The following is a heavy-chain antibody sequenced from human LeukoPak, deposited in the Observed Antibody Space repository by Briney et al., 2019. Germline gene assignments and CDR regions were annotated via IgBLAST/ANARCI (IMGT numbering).Heavy chain of an antibody. V-gene: IGHV3-23*01. J-gene: IGHJ4*02. Sequence: GGSLRLSCAVSGFTFSTYAMTWVRQAPGKGLEWVSTVGVIGGGTYYADSVKGRFTISRDNSKNTLYLQLNSLRAEDTAVYYCARSGQFDSWGQGTLVTVSS. CDR1: GFTFSTYA. CDR2: VGVIGGGT. D-gene: IGHD6-25*01. CDR3: ARSGQFDS.